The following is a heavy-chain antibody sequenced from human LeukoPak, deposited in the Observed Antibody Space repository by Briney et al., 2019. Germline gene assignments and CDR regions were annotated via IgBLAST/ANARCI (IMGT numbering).Heavy chain of an antibody. Sequence: SETLSLTCTVSGGSISSYYWSWIRQPPGKGLEWIGYIYYSGSTYYNPSLKSRVTISVDTSKNQFSLKLSSVTAADTAVYYCGRQRAGWFDPWGQGTLVTVSS. CDR3: GRQRAGWFDP. J-gene: IGHJ5*02. CDR1: GGSISSYY. V-gene: IGHV4-59*08. CDR2: IYYSGST.